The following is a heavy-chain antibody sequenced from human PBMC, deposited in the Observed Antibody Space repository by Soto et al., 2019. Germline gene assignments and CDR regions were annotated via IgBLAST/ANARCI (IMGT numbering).Heavy chain of an antibody. D-gene: IGHD3-10*02. CDR1: GFTFSSYA. CDR3: ASNMVFGEYGMDV. CDR2: ISGSGGST. Sequence: GGSLRLSCAASGFTFSSYAMSWVRQAPGKGLEWVSAISGSGGSTYYAESVKGRFTIPRDNSKNTLYLQMNSLRAEDTAVYYCASNMVFGEYGMDVWGQGTTVTVSS. J-gene: IGHJ6*02. V-gene: IGHV3-23*01.